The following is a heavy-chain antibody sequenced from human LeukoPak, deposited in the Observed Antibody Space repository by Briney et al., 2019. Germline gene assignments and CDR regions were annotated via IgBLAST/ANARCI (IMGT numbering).Heavy chain of an antibody. J-gene: IGHJ4*02. Sequence: PGGSLRLPCAASGFTFSSYAMSWVRQAPGKGLEWVSTISGSGGSTYYADSVKGRFTISRDNSKNTLYLQMNSLRAEDTAVYYCAKDRGGIAAAGISYWGQGTLVTVSS. CDR2: ISGSGGST. CDR3: AKDRGGIAAAGISY. CDR1: GFTFSSYA. V-gene: IGHV3-23*01. D-gene: IGHD6-13*01.